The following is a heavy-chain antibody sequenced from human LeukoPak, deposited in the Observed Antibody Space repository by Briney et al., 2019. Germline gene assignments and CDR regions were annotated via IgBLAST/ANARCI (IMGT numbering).Heavy chain of an antibody. CDR2: ISAYNGNT. D-gene: IGHD6-19*01. V-gene: IGHV1-18*01. J-gene: IGHJ4*02. CDR1: GFTFSSYG. Sequence: GRSLRLSCAASGFTFSSYGVHWVRQAPGQGLEWMGWISAYNGNTNYAQKLQGRVTMTTDTSTSTAYMELRSLRSDDTAVYYCARDGSVAVAGTGDYWGQGTLVTVSS. CDR3: ARDGSVAVAGTGDY.